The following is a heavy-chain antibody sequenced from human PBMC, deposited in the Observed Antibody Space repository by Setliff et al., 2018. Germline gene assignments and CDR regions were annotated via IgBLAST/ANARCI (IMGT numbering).Heavy chain of an antibody. D-gene: IGHD3-16*01. CDR1: GFTFSSYA. Sequence: SGGSLRLSCAASGFTFSSYAMTWVRQAPGKGLERVSAISGRGDSTFYEDAVKGRFTISRDNSKNTLYLQMNSLGAEDTAIYYCAKVDSLWDSEYYFDYWGQGTLVTVS. J-gene: IGHJ4*02. CDR3: AKVDSLWDSEYYFDY. CDR2: ISGRGDST. V-gene: IGHV3-23*01.